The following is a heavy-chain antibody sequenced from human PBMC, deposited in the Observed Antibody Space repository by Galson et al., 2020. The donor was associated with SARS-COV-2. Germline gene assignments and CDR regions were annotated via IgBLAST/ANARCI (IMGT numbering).Heavy chain of an antibody. V-gene: IGHV3-33*01. Sequence: GGSLRLSCAASGFNFINYGMHWVRQAPGKGLEWVAVIWYDGSNKYYAESVKGRFTISRDNSGKKLYLQMNSLRAEDTAVYYCARAYYYDSSGYFDYWGQGTLVTVSS. D-gene: IGHD3-22*01. CDR2: IWYDGSNK. CDR1: GFNFINYG. CDR3: ARAYYYDSSGYFDY. J-gene: IGHJ4*02.